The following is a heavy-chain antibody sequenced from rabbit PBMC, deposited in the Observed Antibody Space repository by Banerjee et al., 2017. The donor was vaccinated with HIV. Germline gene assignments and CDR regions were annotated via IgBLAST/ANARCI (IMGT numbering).Heavy chain of an antibody. CDR1: GFSFSSSDY. V-gene: IGHV1S45*01. CDR3: ARDAGSSTYYFNL. Sequence: QEQLEESGGDLVQPGASLTLTCKASGFSFSSSDYMCWVRQAPGKGLEWIACINAGSSGSTDYASWAKGRFTISKTSSTTVTLQMTSLTAADTATYFCARDAGSSTYYFNLWGPGTLVTVS. D-gene: IGHD8-1*01. CDR2: INAGSSGST. J-gene: IGHJ4*01.